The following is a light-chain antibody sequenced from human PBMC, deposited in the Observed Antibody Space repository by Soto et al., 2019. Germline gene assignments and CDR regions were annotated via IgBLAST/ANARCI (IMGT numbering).Light chain of an antibody. CDR3: SSDTSSSTHHV. V-gene: IGLV2-14*01. CDR1: SSDVGGYNY. Sequence: QSVLTQPASVSGSPGQSITISCTGTSSDVGGYNYVSWYQQHPGKAPKLMIYDVSNRPSGVSNRFSGSKSGNTASLTISGLQAEDEADYNCSSDTSSSTHHVFGTGTKVTVL. J-gene: IGLJ1*01. CDR2: DVS.